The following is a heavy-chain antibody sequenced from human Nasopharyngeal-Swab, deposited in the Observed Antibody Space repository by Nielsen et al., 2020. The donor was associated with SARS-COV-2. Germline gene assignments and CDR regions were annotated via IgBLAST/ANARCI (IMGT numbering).Heavy chain of an antibody. J-gene: IGHJ4*02. CDR3: TRGDGALTYFDY. Sequence: GGSLRLSCAASGFTFSDHSMIWVRQAPGQGLEWASYISGSGSTLYYADSVKGRITVSRDNAKSSVYLQMSSLRDEDTAVYYCTRGDGALTYFDYWGQGTLVSVSS. CDR1: GFTFSDHS. D-gene: IGHD4-17*01. CDR2: ISGSGSTL. V-gene: IGHV3-48*02.